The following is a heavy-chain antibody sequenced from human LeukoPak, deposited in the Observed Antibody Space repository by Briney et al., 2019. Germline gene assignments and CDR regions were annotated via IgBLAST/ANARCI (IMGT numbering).Heavy chain of an antibody. D-gene: IGHD3-10*01. V-gene: IGHV1-24*01. CDR3: ATAVAHYYGSGSYYPYYFDY. CDR2: FDPEDGET. J-gene: IGHJ4*02. Sequence: ASVKVSCKVSGYTLTGLSMHWVRQAPGKGLERMGGFDPEDGETIYAQKFQGRVTMTEDTSTDTAYMELSSLRSEDTAVYYCATAVAHYYGSGSYYPYYFDYWGQGTLVTVSS. CDR1: GYTLTGLS.